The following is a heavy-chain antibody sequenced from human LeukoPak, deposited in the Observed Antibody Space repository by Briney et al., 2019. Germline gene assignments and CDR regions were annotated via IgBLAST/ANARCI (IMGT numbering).Heavy chain of an antibody. J-gene: IGHJ3*02. CDR2: ISGSGGNT. Sequence: GGSLRLSCAASGFTFSSHAMGWVRQAPGKGLEWVSVISGSGGNTYYADSVKGRFTVSRDNSKNTLSLQMNSLRAEDTAVYYCAKEIGRQGYWNFDIWGQGAMDTVSS. V-gene: IGHV3-23*01. CDR3: AKEIGRQGYWNFDI. D-gene: IGHD1-1*01. CDR1: GFTFSSHA.